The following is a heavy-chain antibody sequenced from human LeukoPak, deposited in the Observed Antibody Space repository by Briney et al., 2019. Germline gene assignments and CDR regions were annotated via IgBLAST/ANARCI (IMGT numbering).Heavy chain of an antibody. Sequence: ASVKVSCKASGYTFTGYYMRWVRQAPGQGLEWMGWINPNSGGTNYAQKFQGRVTMTRDTSISTAYMELSRLRSDDTAVYYCARFTAAAEGLDYWGQGTLVTVSS. CDR2: INPNSGGT. D-gene: IGHD6-13*01. V-gene: IGHV1-2*02. J-gene: IGHJ4*02. CDR3: ARFTAAAEGLDY. CDR1: GYTFTGYY.